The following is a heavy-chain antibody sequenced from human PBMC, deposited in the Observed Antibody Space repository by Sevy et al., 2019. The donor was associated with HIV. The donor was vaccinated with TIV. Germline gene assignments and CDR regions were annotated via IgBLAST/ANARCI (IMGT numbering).Heavy chain of an antibody. CDR1: GYTFTVQY. CDR3: TSIG. CDR2: IDPNNGGT. J-gene: IGHJ4*02. V-gene: IGHV1-2*02. Sequence: ASVKVSCRASGYTFTVQYLHWVRQAPGQGLEYMGFIDPNNGGTNYAERFQGRVAMTRDTTTSTAYMELNNLRSDDTATYYCTSIGWGQRTLVTVSS.